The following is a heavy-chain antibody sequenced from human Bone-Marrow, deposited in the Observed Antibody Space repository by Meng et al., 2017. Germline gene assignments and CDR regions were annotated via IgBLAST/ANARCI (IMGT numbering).Heavy chain of an antibody. CDR3: ARDRAAAGIYDY. CDR1: GFTFSSYA. D-gene: IGHD6-13*01. V-gene: IGHV3-30*01. CDR2: ISYDGSNK. Sequence: QVEPVEAGGGVVQPGRSLRLSCAASGFTFSSYAMHWVRQAPGKGLEWVAVISYDGSNKYYADSVKGRFTISRDNSKNTLYLQMNSLRAEDTAVYYCARDRAAAGIYDYWGQGTLVTVSS. J-gene: IGHJ4*02.